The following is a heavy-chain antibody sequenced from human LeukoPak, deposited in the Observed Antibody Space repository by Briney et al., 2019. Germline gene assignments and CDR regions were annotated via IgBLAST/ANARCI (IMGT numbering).Heavy chain of an antibody. CDR3: AKDWAMVRGVPGYYGMDV. J-gene: IGHJ6*02. CDR1: GCTFSSYG. V-gene: IGHV3-30*18. CDR2: ISYDGSNK. Sequence: PGRSLRLSCAASGCTFSSYGMHWVRQAPGKGLEWVAVISYDGSNKYYADSVQGRFTISRDNSKNTLYLQMNSLRAEDTAVYYCAKDWAMVRGVPGYYGMDVWGQGTTVTVSS. D-gene: IGHD3-10*01.